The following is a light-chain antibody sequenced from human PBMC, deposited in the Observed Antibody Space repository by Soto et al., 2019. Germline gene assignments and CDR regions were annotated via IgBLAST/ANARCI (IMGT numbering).Light chain of an antibody. CDR3: ATWDDSLNAYV. Sequence: QSVLTQPPSVSGTPAQRVTISCSGSSSNIGSNSVNWYHQLPGTAPRLLIYSNNQRPSGVPDRFSGSKSGTSASLAISGLQSEDEADYYCATWDDSLNAYVFGFGTNLTVL. J-gene: IGLJ1*01. V-gene: IGLV1-44*01. CDR2: SNN. CDR1: SSNIGSNS.